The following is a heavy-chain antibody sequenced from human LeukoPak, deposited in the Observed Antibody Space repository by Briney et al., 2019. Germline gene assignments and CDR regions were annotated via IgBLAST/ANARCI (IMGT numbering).Heavy chain of an antibody. Sequence: SETLSLTCTVSGGSISSYYWSWIRQPAGKGLEWIGRIYTSGSTNYNPSLKSRVTMSVDTSKNQFSLKLSSVTAADTAVYYCARDTAMVSYYYYYGMDVWGQGTTVTVSS. V-gene: IGHV4-4*07. CDR3: ARDTAMVSYYYYYGMDV. CDR1: GGSISSYY. D-gene: IGHD5-18*01. J-gene: IGHJ6*02. CDR2: IYTSGST.